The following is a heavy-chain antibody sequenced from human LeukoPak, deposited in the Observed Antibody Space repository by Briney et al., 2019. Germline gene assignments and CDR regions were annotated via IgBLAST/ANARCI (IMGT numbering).Heavy chain of an antibody. Sequence: SETLSLTCAVYGASFSGYYWTWIRQPPGKGLKWMGEINHIGITNYNTSLKSRVTISIKTYKNQFSLRLNSGTAADTAVYYCARWGAYDWVDYYYAMDVWGQGTTVTVSS. J-gene: IGHJ6*02. V-gene: IGHV4-34*01. CDR2: INHIGIT. D-gene: IGHD3-16*01. CDR3: ARWGAYDWVDYYYAMDV. CDR1: GASFSGYY.